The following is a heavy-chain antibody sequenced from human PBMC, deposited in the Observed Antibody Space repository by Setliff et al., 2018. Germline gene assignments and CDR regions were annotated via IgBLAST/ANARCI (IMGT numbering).Heavy chain of an antibody. Sequence: SETLSLTCTVSGGSISSDYWSWIRQPPGKGLEWIGYIYSSGSTKYNPSLKSRVTISIDTSKSQFSLNLSSVTAADTAVYYCARIAYGSGSYYFDYWGQGTLVTVSS. CDR1: GGSISSDY. V-gene: IGHV4-4*08. CDR2: IYSSGST. D-gene: IGHD3-10*01. J-gene: IGHJ4*02. CDR3: ARIAYGSGSYYFDY.